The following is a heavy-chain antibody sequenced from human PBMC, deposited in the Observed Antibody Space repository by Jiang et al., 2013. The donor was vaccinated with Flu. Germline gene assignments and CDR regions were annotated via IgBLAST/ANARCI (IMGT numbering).Heavy chain of an antibody. J-gene: IGHJ6*02. CDR2: TYYRSKWYN. CDR1: GDSVSSNSAA. D-gene: IGHD3-3*01. CDR3: AREEYYDFWSGSSYYYGMDV. V-gene: IGHV6-1*01. Sequence: QTLSLTCAISGDSVSSNSAAWNWIRQSPSRGLEWLGRTYYRSKWYNDYAVSVKSRITINPDTSKNQFSLQLNSVTPEDTAVYYCAREEYYDFWSGSSYYYGMDVVGPGDHGHRL.